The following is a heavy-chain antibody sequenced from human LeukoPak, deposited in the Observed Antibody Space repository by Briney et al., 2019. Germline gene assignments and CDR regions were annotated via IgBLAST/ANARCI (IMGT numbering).Heavy chain of an antibody. CDR2: ISTSSGYM. V-gene: IGHV3-21*01. Sequence: PGGSLRLSCAASGFTFSSYSMNWVRQALGKGLEWVSSISTSSGYMYYADSVKGRFTISRDNAKNSLYLQMNSLRAEDTAVYYCARLKEGLDYWGQGTLVTVSS. CDR3: ARLKEGLDY. J-gene: IGHJ4*02. CDR1: GFTFSSYS.